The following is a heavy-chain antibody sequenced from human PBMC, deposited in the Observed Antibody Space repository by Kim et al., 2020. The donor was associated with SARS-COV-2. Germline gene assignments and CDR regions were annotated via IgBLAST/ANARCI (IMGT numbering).Heavy chain of an antibody. Sequence: GGSLRLSCAASGFTFSSYAMSWVRQAPGKGLEWVSSISGSGGGTYYADSVKGRFTISRDNSENTLYLQMSNLRAEDTALYYCAKGISMVADRSPVWGQGTLVTVSS. CDR3: AKGISMVADRSPV. CDR2: ISGSGGGT. J-gene: IGHJ4*02. CDR1: GFTFSSYA. V-gene: IGHV3-23*01. D-gene: IGHD3-10*01.